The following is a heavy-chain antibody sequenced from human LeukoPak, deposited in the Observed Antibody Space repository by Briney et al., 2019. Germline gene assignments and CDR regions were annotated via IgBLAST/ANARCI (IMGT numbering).Heavy chain of an antibody. Sequence: GGSLRLSCAASGFTFSSYSMNWVRQAPGKGLEWVSSISSSSSYIYYADSVKGRFTISRDNAKNSLYLQMNSLRAEDTAVYCCARARFGEGGYYFDYWGQGTLVTVSS. CDR2: ISSSSSYI. J-gene: IGHJ4*02. V-gene: IGHV3-21*01. D-gene: IGHD3-10*01. CDR1: GFTFSSYS. CDR3: ARARFGEGGYYFDY.